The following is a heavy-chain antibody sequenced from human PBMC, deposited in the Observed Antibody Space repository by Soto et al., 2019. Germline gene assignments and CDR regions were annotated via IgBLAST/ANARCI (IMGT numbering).Heavy chain of an antibody. CDR1: GGTFSSYT. V-gene: IGHV1-69*08. CDR2: IIPILGIA. D-gene: IGHD5-12*01. J-gene: IGHJ6*02. Sequence: QVQLVQSGAEVKKPGSSVKVSCKASGGTFSSYTISWVRQDPGQGLEWMGRIIPILGIANYAQKFQGRVTITADKSTSTAYMELSSLRSEDTAVYYCAREGDGYTHYYYGMDVWGQGTTVTVSS. CDR3: AREGDGYTHYYYGMDV.